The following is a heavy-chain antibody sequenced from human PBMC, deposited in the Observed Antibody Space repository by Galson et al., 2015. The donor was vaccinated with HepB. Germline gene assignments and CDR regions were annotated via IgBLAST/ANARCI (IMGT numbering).Heavy chain of an antibody. CDR2: ISSSGII. CDR1: GFTFNNYN. D-gene: IGHD6-19*01. V-gene: IGHV3-69-1*01. Sequence: SLRLSCAASGFTFNNYNMHWVRQAPGEGLEWVSYISSSGIIYYADSVKGRFTISRDNAKNSLYLQMNSLRAEDTALYYCARTSGWYLPFDYWGQGTLLTVSS. J-gene: IGHJ4*02. CDR3: ARTSGWYLPFDY.